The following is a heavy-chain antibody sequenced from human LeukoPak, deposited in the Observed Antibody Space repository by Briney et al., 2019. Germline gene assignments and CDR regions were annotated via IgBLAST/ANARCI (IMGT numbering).Heavy chain of an antibody. J-gene: IGHJ4*02. CDR3: ARPTAYDFWSGSLDY. V-gene: IGHV3-74*01. CDR2: INSDGSST. D-gene: IGHD3-3*01. Sequence: SGGSLRLSCAASGFTFSSYWMHWVRQGPGKGLVWVSRINSDGSSTSYADSVKGRFTISRDNAKNTLYLQMNSLRAEDTAMYYCARPTAYDFWSGSLDYWGQGTLVTVSS. CDR1: GFTFSSYW.